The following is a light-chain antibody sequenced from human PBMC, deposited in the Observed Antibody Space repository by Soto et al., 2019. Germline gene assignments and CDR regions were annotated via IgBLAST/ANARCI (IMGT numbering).Light chain of an antibody. CDR2: EVS. J-gene: IGLJ1*01. CDR1: SSDVGSYNL. Sequence: QSVLTQPASVSGSPGQSITISCTGTSSDVGSYNLVSWYQQHPGKAPKLMIYEVSKRPSGVSNRFSGSKSGNTASLTISGLQAEDEADYYCCSYAGSSXPFVFGTGTKVTVL. V-gene: IGLV2-23*02. CDR3: CSYAGSSXPFV.